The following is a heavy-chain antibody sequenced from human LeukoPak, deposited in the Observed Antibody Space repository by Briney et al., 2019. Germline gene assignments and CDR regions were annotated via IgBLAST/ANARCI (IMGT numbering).Heavy chain of an antibody. Sequence: GSLRLSCAASGFTFSSYAMHWVRQAPGEGLEWVAVISYDGSNKYYADSVKGRFTISRDNSKNTLYLQMNSLRAEDTAVYYCARDSFYYGSGSQNIFDYWGQGTLVTVSS. CDR2: ISYDGSNK. CDR3: ARDSFYYGSGSQNIFDY. J-gene: IGHJ4*02. CDR1: GFTFSSYA. D-gene: IGHD3-10*01. V-gene: IGHV3-30-3*01.